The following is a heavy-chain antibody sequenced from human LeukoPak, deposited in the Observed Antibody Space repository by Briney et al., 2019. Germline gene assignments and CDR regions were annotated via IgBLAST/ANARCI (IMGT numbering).Heavy chain of an antibody. CDR2: IYHSGST. CDR3: ARTYYDFWSGYYTKAFDI. CDR1: GGSISSSNW. D-gene: IGHD3-3*01. V-gene: IGHV4-4*02. J-gene: IGHJ3*02. Sequence: SETLSLTCAVSGGSISSSNWWSWVRQPPGKGLEWIGEIYHSGSTNYNPSLKSRVTISVDKSKNQFSLKLSSVTAADTAVYYCARTYYDFWSGYYTKAFDIWGQGTMVTVSS.